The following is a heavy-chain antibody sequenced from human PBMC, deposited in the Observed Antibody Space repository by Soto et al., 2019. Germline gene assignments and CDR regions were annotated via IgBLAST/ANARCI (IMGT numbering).Heavy chain of an antibody. D-gene: IGHD3-16*02. Sequence: SSETLSLTYIVSGDSISSFYWSWIRQPPGKGLEWIGYIYYSGSTNYNPSLKSRVTISVDTSKNQFSLKLSSVTAADTAVYYCAREKYDYIWGSYRSPSKYMDVWGKGTTVTVSS. V-gene: IGHV4-59*12. CDR3: AREKYDYIWGSYRSPSKYMDV. J-gene: IGHJ6*03. CDR2: IYYSGST. CDR1: GDSISSFY.